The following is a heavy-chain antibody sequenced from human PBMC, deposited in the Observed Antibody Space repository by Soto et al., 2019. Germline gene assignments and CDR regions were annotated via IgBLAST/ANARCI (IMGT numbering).Heavy chain of an antibody. CDR2: NSGST. CDR3: ASSPLSGPYHYYGLDV. CDR1: GGSIGRYY. V-gene: IGHV4-59*01. Sequence: SETLSLTCNVSGGSIGRYYWSWIRQPPGKGLEWIGYNSGSTDYNPSLKSRVTMSVDTSKNQFSLKLSSVTAADTAVYYCASSPLSGPYHYYGLDVWGQGTTVTVSS. J-gene: IGHJ6*02. D-gene: IGHD2-8*02.